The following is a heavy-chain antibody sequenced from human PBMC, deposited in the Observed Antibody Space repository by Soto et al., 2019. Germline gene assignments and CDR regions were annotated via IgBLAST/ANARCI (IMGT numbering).Heavy chain of an antibody. D-gene: IGHD5-18*01. CDR3: AKLNTAMAIHYYGMDV. Sequence: PGGSLRLSCAASGFTFSSYAMSWVRQALGKGLEWVSAISGTGGTTHYADSVKGRFSISRDNSKNTLSLQMNSLRAEDTAIYYCAKLNTAMAIHYYGMDVWGQGTTVTVSS. J-gene: IGHJ6*02. CDR1: GFTFSSYA. V-gene: IGHV3-23*01. CDR2: ISGTGGTT.